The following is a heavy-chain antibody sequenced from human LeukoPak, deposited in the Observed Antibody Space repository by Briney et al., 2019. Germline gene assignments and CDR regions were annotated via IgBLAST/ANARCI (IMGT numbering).Heavy chain of an antibody. Sequence: GGSLSLSCAAAGFTFSSYSLNWVRQAAGKGLEWVSSISSSSYIYYADSVKGRFTISRDNAKNSLYLQMNSLRAEDTAVYYCARDLTRWLQPLDYWGQGTLVTVSS. CDR1: GFTFSSYS. CDR3: ARDLTRWLQPLDY. D-gene: IGHD5-24*01. V-gene: IGHV3-21*01. CDR2: ISSSSYI. J-gene: IGHJ4*02.